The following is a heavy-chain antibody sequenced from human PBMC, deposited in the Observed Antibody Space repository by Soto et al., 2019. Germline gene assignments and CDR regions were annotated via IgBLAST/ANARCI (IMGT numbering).Heavy chain of an antibody. V-gene: IGHV1-58*01. Sequence: QMQLVQSGPEVKKPGTSVKVSCKASGFTFTSSAVQWVRQARGQRLEWIGWIVVGSGNTNYAQKFQERVTITRDMSTSTAYMELSSLRSEDTAVYYCAAAWGDETVRGYSYGYLDAFDIWGQGTMVTVSS. CDR2: IVVGSGNT. J-gene: IGHJ3*02. CDR1: GFTFTSSA. CDR3: AAAWGDETVRGYSYGYLDAFDI. D-gene: IGHD5-18*01.